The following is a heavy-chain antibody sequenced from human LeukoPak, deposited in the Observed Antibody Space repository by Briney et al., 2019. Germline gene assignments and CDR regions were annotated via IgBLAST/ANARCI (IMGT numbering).Heavy chain of an antibody. D-gene: IGHD3-10*01. CDR3: ARSKRITMVRGPFDY. CDR2: IYYSGST. CDR1: GGSISSYY. J-gene: IGHJ4*02. V-gene: IGHV4-59*01. Sequence: PSETLSLTCTVSGGSISSYYWSWIRQPPGKGLEWIGYIYYSGSTNYNPSLKRRVTISVDTSKNQFSLKLSSVTAADTAVYYCARSKRITMVRGPFDYWGQGTLVTVSS.